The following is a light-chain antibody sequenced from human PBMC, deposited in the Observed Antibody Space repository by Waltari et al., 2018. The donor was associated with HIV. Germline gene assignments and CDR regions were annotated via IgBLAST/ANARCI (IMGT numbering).Light chain of an antibody. CDR2: AAS. CDR3: LQDFSWPYT. J-gene: IGKJ2*01. CDR1: QGIEKD. Sequence: AIQMTQSPTPLSASVAPSVTITCRASQGIEKDLSWYQQKPGMAPRLLIYAASISQTGVPPRFSGSGSGAAFTLTISPLEAEDFATYYCLQDFSWPYTFGQGTKLEIK. V-gene: IGKV1-6*02.